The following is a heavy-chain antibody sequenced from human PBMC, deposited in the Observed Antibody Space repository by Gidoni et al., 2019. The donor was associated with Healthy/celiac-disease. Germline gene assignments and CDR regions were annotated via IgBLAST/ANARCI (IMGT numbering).Heavy chain of an antibody. J-gene: IGHJ4*02. V-gene: IGHV4-59*01. CDR1: GGSISSYY. Sequence: QVQLQESGPGLVKPSATLSLTCTVSGGSISSYYWSWIRQPPGKGLEWSGYIYYSGSTNYKPSRKSRVTISVDTSKNQFSLKLSSVTAEDTAVYYCARCTRKGFGEFYFDYWGQGTLVTVSS. D-gene: IGHD3-10*01. CDR2: IYYSGST. CDR3: ARCTRKGFGEFYFDY.